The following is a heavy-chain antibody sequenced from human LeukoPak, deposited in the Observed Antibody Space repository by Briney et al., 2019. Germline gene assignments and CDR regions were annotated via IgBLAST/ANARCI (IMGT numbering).Heavy chain of an antibody. Sequence: KSSETLSLTCTVSGGSISGDYWSWIRQSPGKGLEWIAYIHSSGSTSYNPSLKSRVTISVDTSKNEFSLKLSSVTAADTAVYYCARDPRTNISPNGRLRFDPWGQGTLVTVSS. V-gene: IGHV4-4*08. CDR3: ARDPRTNISPNGRLRFDP. J-gene: IGHJ5*02. CDR2: IHSSGST. D-gene: IGHD1-7*01. CDR1: GGSISGDY.